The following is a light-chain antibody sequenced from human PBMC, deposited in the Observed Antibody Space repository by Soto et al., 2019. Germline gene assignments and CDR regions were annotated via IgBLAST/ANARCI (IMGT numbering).Light chain of an antibody. V-gene: IGKV3-20*01. CDR1: QTVSTLY. J-gene: IGKJ1*01. Sequence: EIVLTQSPGTLPLSPGERATLSCRASQTVSTLYLAWYQQKPGQAPRLLIYGAYNRATGIPDRFSGSGSGTDFTLTISRVEPEDFAVYYCQQYGNSPWAFGQGTKVELK. CDR2: GAY. CDR3: QQYGNSPWA.